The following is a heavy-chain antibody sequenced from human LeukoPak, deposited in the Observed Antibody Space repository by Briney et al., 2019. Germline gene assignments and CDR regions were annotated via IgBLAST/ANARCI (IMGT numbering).Heavy chain of an antibody. Sequence: GGSLRLSCAASGFIFSNYWMSWVRQAPGKGLEWVAFIRCDGSNKYYADSVKGRFTISRDNSKNTLYLQMNSLRAEDTAVYYCAKDRKYYGSGNYYYMDVWGKGTTVTISS. D-gene: IGHD3-10*01. J-gene: IGHJ6*03. CDR3: AKDRKYYGSGNYYYMDV. CDR1: GFIFSNYW. CDR2: IRCDGSNK. V-gene: IGHV3-30*02.